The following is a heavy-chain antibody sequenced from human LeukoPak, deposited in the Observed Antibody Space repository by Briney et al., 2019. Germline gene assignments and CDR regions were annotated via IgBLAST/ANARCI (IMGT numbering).Heavy chain of an antibody. CDR1: RFTFSNSA. J-gene: IGHJ4*02. CDR3: ARASTTTRRTREVCYDY. V-gene: IGHV3-23*01. D-gene: IGHD4-17*01. Sequence: GGSLRLSCAASRFTFSNSAMNWVRQAPGKGLEWVSAISGSGGSTSYADSVKGRFTISRDNAKNTLYLQMNSLRAEDTAVYYCARASTTTRRTREVCYDYWGQGTLVTVSS. CDR2: ISGSGGST.